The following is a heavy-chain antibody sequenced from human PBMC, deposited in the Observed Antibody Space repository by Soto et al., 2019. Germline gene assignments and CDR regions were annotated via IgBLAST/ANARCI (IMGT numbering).Heavy chain of an antibody. J-gene: IGHJ6*02. CDR1: GFTFSSYA. V-gene: IGHV3-64D*06. CDR2: ISSNGGST. D-gene: IGHD3-3*01. CDR3: VKDRVSGYDFWSGHYGMDV. Sequence: PGGSLRLSCSASGFTFSSYAMHWVRQAPGKGLEYVSAISSNGGSTYYADSVKGRFTISRDNSKNTLYLQMSSLRAEDTAVYYCVKDRVSGYDFWSGHYGMDVWGQGTTVTVSS.